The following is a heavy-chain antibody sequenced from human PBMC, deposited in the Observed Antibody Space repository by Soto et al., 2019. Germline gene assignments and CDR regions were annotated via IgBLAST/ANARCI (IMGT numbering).Heavy chain of an antibody. Sequence: VQLVESGGGVVQPGRSLRLSCAASGFTFSSYAMHWVRQAPGKGLEWVAVISYDGSNKYYADSVKGRFTISRDNSKNTLYLQMNSLRAEDTAVYYCVGAVAGTGGFDYWGQGTLVTVSS. CDR3: VGAVAGTGGFDY. CDR1: GFTFSSYA. D-gene: IGHD6-19*01. CDR2: ISYDGSNK. V-gene: IGHV3-30-3*01. J-gene: IGHJ4*02.